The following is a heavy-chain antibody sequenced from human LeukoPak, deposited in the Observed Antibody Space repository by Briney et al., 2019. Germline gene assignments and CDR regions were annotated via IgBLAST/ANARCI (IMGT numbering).Heavy chain of an antibody. V-gene: IGHV4-59*01. CDR3: ARGSYDFWSGSFDY. Sequence: SETLSLTCTVSGGSISSYYWSWIRQPPGKGLEWIGYIYYSGSTNYNPSLKSRVTISVDTSKNQFSLNLSSVTAADTAVYYCARGSYDFWSGSFDYWGQGTLVTVSS. J-gene: IGHJ4*02. CDR1: GGSISSYY. D-gene: IGHD3-3*01. CDR2: IYYSGST.